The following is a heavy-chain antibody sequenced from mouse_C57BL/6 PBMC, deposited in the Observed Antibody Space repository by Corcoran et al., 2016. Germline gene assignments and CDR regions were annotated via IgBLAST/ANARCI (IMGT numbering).Heavy chain of an antibody. CDR3: ARPSIYYYGSSLHYYAMDY. CDR1: EYTFTDYN. J-gene: IGHJ4*01. CDR2: INPNNGGT. Sequence: EVQLQQSGPELVKPGASVKIPCKASEYTFTDYNMDWVKQSHGKSLEWIGDINPNNGGTIYNQKFKGKATLTVDKSSSTAYMELRSLTSEDTAVYYCARPSIYYYGSSLHYYAMDYWGQGTSVTVSS. D-gene: IGHD1-1*01. V-gene: IGHV1-18*01.